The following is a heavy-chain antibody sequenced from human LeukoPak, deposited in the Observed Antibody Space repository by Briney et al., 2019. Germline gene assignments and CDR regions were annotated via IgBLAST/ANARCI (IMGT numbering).Heavy chain of an antibody. V-gene: IGHV4-39*07. D-gene: IGHD5-18*01. CDR1: GGSISSSSYY. J-gene: IGHJ4*02. CDR3: ARGTDTAMVTVFDY. CDR2: IYYSGST. Sequence: SETLSLTCTVSGGSISSSSYYWGWIRQPPGKGLEWIGSIYYSGSTYYNPSLKSRVTISVDTSKNQFSLKLSSVTAADTAVYYCARGTDTAMVTVFDYWGQGTLVTVSS.